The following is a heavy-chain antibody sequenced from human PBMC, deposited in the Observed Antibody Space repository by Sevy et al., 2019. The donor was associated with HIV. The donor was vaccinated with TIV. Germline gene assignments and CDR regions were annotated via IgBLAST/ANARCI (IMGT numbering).Heavy chain of an antibody. J-gene: IGHJ4*02. CDR1: GFTFNNAW. CDR3: TTGAYYYDSGGYRGFDY. D-gene: IGHD3-22*01. Sequence: GGSLRLSCAASGFTFNNAWMSWVRQAPGKGLEWVGRIKSKTDGGTTDYAAPLKGKFTISRHDSKNTLYLQMNSLKTEDTAVYYCTTGAYYYDSGGYRGFDYWGQGTLVTVSS. V-gene: IGHV3-15*01. CDR2: IKSKTDGGTT.